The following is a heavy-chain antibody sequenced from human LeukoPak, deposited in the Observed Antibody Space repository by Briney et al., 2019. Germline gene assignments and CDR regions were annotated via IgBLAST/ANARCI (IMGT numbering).Heavy chain of an antibody. Sequence: SETLSLTCTVSGGSISSSSYYWGWIRQPPGKGLEWIGSIYYSGSTYYNPSLKSRVTISVDTSKNQFSLKLSSVTAADTAVYYCARGKKLRVYCSSTTCYDDNWFDPWGQGTLVTVSS. CDR3: ARGKKLRVYCSSTTCYDDNWFDP. D-gene: IGHD2-2*01. CDR2: IYYSGST. CDR1: GGSISSSSYY. V-gene: IGHV4-39*07. J-gene: IGHJ5*02.